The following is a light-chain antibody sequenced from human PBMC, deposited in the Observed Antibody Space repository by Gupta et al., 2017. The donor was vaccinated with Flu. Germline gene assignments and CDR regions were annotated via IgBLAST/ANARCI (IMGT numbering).Light chain of an antibody. V-gene: IGKV3-11*01. CDR3: QQRTNWLT. CDR2: DAS. CDR1: QSVNTY. Sequence: DIVLTQSPGSLSLSPGERATLFCRASQSVNTYLAWYQQKPGQAPRLLIYDASHRASGIPARFSGSGSGTDFTLTISSLEPEDFAVYYCQQRTNWLTFGPGTKVDIK. J-gene: IGKJ3*01.